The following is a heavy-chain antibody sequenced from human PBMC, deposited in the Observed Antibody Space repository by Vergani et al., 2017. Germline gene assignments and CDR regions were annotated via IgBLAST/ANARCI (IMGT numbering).Heavy chain of an antibody. V-gene: IGHV5-51*01. D-gene: IGHD5-12*01. CDR3: AIRFHSGYDAKSQVHYAFDI. Sequence: EVQLVPSGAEVKKPGESLKISCKGSGYSFTSYWIGRVGQIPGKVLEWMGFIYPGDSDTRYSPSFQGQVTSSADKSISTAYLQWSSLKASDTAMYYCAIRFHSGYDAKSQVHYAFDIWDQGTMVTVSS. J-gene: IGHJ3*02. CDR2: IYPGDSDT. CDR1: GYSFTSYW.